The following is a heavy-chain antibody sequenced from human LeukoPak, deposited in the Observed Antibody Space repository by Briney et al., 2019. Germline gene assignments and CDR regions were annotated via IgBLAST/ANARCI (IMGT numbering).Heavy chain of an antibody. CDR1: GDSLNNYY. J-gene: IGHJ4*02. CDR3: AGMSVVMGGRYCFDY. D-gene: IGHD2/OR15-2a*01. V-gene: IGHV4-59*08. CDR2: IRYTGNT. Sequence: PSDTLSLLCSVAGDSLNNYYWRWIRQPPGKGLEWIGYIRYTGNTDYNPSIKSRVTISEDTSKKQFSLKLSSVTAADTAVYYCAGMSVVMGGRYCFDYWGQGTLVTVSA.